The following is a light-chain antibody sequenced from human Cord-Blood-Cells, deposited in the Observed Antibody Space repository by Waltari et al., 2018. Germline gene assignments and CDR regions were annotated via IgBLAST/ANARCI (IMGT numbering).Light chain of an antibody. CDR2: QDS. V-gene: IGLV3-1*01. Sequence: SYELTQPPSVSLSPGQTASITCSGDKLGDKYACWYQQKPGQSPVLVIYQDSKRPSGIPVRVSGSNSWNTATLTISGTQAMDEADYYCQAWDSSTVVFGGGTKLTVL. CDR3: QAWDSSTVV. CDR1: KLGDKY. J-gene: IGLJ2*01.